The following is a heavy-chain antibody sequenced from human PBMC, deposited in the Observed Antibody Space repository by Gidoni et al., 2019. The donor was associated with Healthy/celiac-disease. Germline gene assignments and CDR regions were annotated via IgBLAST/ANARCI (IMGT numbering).Heavy chain of an antibody. CDR2: IYWDDNK. Sequence: QITFKESGPTLVKPTQTLTLTCNFLGFPLSPSGGGVGWIRQPPGKALEWLALIYWDDNKRYSPSLKSRHTITKDTSKNQVVLTMTNMDPVDTATYYCAHRLYCSSTSCTGAFDIWGQGTMVPVSS. D-gene: IGHD2-2*01. V-gene: IGHV2-5*02. CDR1: GFPLSPSGGG. J-gene: IGHJ3*02. CDR3: AHRLYCSSTSCTGAFDI.